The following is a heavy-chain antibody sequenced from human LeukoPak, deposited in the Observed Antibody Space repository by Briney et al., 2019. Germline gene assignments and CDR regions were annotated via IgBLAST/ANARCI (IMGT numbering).Heavy chain of an antibody. V-gene: IGHV3-33*01. D-gene: IGHD1-7*01. J-gene: IGHJ3*02. Sequence: GGSLRLSCAASGFTFSSYGMHRVRQAPGKGLEWVAVIWYDGSNKYYADSVKGRFTISRDNSKNTLYLQMNSLRAEDTAVYYCARDKGLELLYGGAFDIWGQGTMVTVSS. CDR3: ARDKGLELLYGGAFDI. CDR1: GFTFSSYG. CDR2: IWYDGSNK.